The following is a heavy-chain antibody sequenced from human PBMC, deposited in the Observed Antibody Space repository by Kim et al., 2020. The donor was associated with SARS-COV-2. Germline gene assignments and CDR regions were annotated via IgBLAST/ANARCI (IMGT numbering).Heavy chain of an antibody. CDR1: GFTFDDYA. D-gene: IGHD3-9*01. CDR3: AKAILTGPPDY. V-gene: IGHV3-9*01. J-gene: IGHJ4*02. CDR2: ISWNSGSI. Sequence: GGSLRLSCAASGFTFDDYAMHWVRQAPGKGLEWVSGISWNSGSIGYADSVKGRFTISRDNAKNSLYLQMNSLRAEDTALYYCAKAILTGPPDYWGQGTL.